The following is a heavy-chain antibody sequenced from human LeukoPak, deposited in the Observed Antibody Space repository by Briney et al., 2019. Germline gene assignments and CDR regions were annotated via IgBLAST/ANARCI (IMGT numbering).Heavy chain of an antibody. Sequence: GESLKISCKGSGXXXXXXXXTWXXXXXGXGLEWXGMIDPSDSYTTYSPSFQGHVTISVDKSISTAYIQWSSLKASDSAMYYCATTNWLDYWGQGTPVTVSS. CDR1: GXXXXXXX. CDR2: IDPSDSYT. D-gene: IGHD1-1*01. CDR3: ATTNWLDY. J-gene: IGHJ4*02. V-gene: IGHV5-10-1*01.